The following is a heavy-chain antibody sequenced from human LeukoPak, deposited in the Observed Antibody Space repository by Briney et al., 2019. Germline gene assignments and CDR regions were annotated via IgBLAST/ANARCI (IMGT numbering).Heavy chain of an antibody. Sequence: SQTLSLTCAVSGGSISSGGYSWSWIRQPPGKGLEWIGYINHSGSTNYNPSLKSRVTISVDTSKNQFSLKLSSVTAADTAVYYCATESSYDFWSGYFSYWGQGTLVTVSS. CDR3: ATESSYDFWSGYFSY. J-gene: IGHJ4*02. V-gene: IGHV4-30-2*01. CDR1: GGSISSGGYS. CDR2: INHSGST. D-gene: IGHD3-3*01.